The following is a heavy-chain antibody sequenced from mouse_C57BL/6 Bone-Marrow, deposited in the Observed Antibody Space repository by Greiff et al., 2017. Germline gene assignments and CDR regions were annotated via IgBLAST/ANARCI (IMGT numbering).Heavy chain of an antibody. Sequence: QVQLQQSGAELARPGASMKMSCKASGYTFTSYTMHWVKQRPGQGLEWIGYINPSSGYTKYNQKFKDKATLTADKSSSTAYMQLSSLTSEDSAVYYWASNRGSGPYAMDYWGQGTSVTVSS. CDR1: GYTFTSYT. CDR3: ASNRGSGPYAMDY. CDR2: INPSSGYT. J-gene: IGHJ4*01. V-gene: IGHV1-4*01. D-gene: IGHD1-3*01.